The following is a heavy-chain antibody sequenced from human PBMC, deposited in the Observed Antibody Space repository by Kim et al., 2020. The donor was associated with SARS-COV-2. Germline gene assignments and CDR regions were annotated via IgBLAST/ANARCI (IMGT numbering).Heavy chain of an antibody. CDR2: ISSSSSTI. Sequence: GGSLRLSCAASGFTFSSYSMNWVRQAPGKGLEWVSYISSSSSTIYYADSVKGRFTISRDNAKNSLYLQMNSLRDEDTAVYYCARSTPLYYYDSSGYLEGSCYFDYWGQGTLVTVSS. J-gene: IGHJ4*02. D-gene: IGHD3-22*01. CDR1: GFTFSSYS. V-gene: IGHV3-48*02. CDR3: ARSTPLYYYDSSGYLEGSCYFDY.